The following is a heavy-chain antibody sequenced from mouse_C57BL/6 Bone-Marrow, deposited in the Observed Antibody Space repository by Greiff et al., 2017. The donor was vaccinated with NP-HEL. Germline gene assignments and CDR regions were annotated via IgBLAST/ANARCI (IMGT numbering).Heavy chain of an antibody. Sequence: VQLQQSGPELVKPGASVKISCKASGYTFTDYYMNWVKQSHGKSLEWIGDINPNNGGTSYNQKFKGKATLTVDKSSSTAYMELRSLTSEDSAVYYGARNYYSNHLAYWGQGTLVTVSA. CDR1: GYTFTDYY. J-gene: IGHJ3*01. CDR2: INPNNGGT. D-gene: IGHD2-5*01. CDR3: ARNYYSNHLAY. V-gene: IGHV1-26*01.